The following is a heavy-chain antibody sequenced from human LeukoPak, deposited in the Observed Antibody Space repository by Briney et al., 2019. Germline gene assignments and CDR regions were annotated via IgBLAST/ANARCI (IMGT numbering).Heavy chain of an antibody. CDR2: ISGGGGSA. V-gene: IGHV3-23*01. J-gene: IGHJ4*01. CDR1: GFTFSSSA. D-gene: IGHD4-17*01. Sequence: QPGRSLTPSRAASGFTFSSSAMGCVRQPPRKGLEWVSLISGGGGSAYYADSVKGRFTVSRDNSKNTEYLQMNSLRAEDTAIYYCAKDDDDGDHVVVDHWGQGTLVTVSS. CDR3: AKDDDDGDHVVVDH.